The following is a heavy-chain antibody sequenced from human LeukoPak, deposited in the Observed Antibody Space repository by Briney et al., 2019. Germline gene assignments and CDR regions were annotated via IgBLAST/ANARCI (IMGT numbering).Heavy chain of an antibody. V-gene: IGHV3-74*01. J-gene: IGHJ6*02. CDR3: ARDRHYNMDV. CDR2: IKSDGISI. Sequence: PGGSLRLSCAASGFTFSSYWMHWVRQAPGKGLVWVSRIKSDGISITYADSVRGRFTISRDNAKNTLYLQMNSLRAEDTAVYYCARDRHYNMDVWGQGTTVTVSS. CDR1: GFTFSSYW.